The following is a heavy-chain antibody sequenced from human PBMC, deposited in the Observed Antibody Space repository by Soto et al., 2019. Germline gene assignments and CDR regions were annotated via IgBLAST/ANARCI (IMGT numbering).Heavy chain of an antibody. Sequence: GGSLRLSCAASGFTFSSYAMSWVRQAPGKGLEWVSAISGSGGSTYYADSVKGRFTISRDNSKNTLYLQMNSLRAEDTAVYYCAKETTTVTTFRQRFQHWGQGTLVTVSS. CDR1: GFTFSSYA. V-gene: IGHV3-23*01. D-gene: IGHD4-17*01. J-gene: IGHJ1*01. CDR3: AKETTTVTTFRQRFQH. CDR2: ISGSGGST.